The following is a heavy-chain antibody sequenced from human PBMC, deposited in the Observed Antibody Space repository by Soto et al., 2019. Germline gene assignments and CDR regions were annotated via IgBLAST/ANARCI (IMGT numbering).Heavy chain of an antibody. CDR2: IYHSGST. Sequence: PSETLSLTCAVSGGSISSGGYSWSWIRQPPGKGLEWIGYIYHSGSTYYNPSLKSRVTISVDRSKNQFSLKLSSVTAADTAVYYCARDGCGGDCYDYWGQGTLGTVSA. CDR3: ARDGCGGDCYDY. D-gene: IGHD2-21*01. CDR1: GGSISSGGYS. V-gene: IGHV4-30-2*01. J-gene: IGHJ4*02.